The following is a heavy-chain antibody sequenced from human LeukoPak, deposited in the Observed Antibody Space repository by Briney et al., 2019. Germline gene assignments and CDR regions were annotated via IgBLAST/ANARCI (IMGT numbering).Heavy chain of an antibody. CDR1: GFTVSTNY. V-gene: IGHV3-53*01. CDR3: ARDQRGYSYNFPISGYYHGVDV. D-gene: IGHD5-18*01. Sequence: PGGSLRLSCAASGFTVSTNYIHWVRQAPGKGLEWASVIYSGGNTYYADSVEGRFTISRDISMNTVTLQMNSLRVEDTAIYYCARDQRGYSYNFPISGYYHGVDVWGQGTTVIVSS. CDR2: IYSGGNT. J-gene: IGHJ6*02.